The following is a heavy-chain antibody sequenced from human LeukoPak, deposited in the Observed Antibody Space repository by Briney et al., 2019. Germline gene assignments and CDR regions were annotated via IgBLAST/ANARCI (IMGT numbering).Heavy chain of an antibody. CDR2: VYYSGNS. Sequence: SETLSLTCTVSGGSISGYSWTWIRQPPGKGLEWIGYVYYSGNSNYNPSLKSRVTISVDTSKNQFSLKLTSVTAADTAVYYCARHAYYYDRSGSYEAFDIWGQGTMVTVSS. CDR1: GGSISGYS. V-gene: IGHV4-59*08. J-gene: IGHJ3*02. D-gene: IGHD3-22*01. CDR3: ARHAYYYDRSGSYEAFDI.